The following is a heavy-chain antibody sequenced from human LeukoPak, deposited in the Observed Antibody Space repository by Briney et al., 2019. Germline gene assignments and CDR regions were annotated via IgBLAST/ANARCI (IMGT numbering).Heavy chain of an antibody. Sequence: GGSLRLSGAASGFIFSNYAMHWVRQAPGKGLEWVALISYDGSNKYYADSVKGRFTISRDNSKNTLYLRMSSLRAEDTAVYHCASRNHYDSKETDYWGQGTLVTVSS. D-gene: IGHD3-22*01. CDR3: ASRNHYDSKETDY. CDR2: ISYDGSNK. V-gene: IGHV3-30*04. J-gene: IGHJ4*02. CDR1: GFIFSNYA.